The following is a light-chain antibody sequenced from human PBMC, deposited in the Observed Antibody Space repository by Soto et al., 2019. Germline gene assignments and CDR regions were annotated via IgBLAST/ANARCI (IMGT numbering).Light chain of an antibody. CDR1: QSVDSGS. CDR3: QQYGVSPGFT. Sequence: EIVLTQSPGTLSLSPGERATLSCRASQSVDSGSLAWYQQKPGQAPRLLIYATSSRATGIPDRFSGSGSGTGFTLTISRLEPEDVAVYYCQQYGVSPGFTFGPGTRVDIK. CDR2: ATS. J-gene: IGKJ3*01. V-gene: IGKV3-20*01.